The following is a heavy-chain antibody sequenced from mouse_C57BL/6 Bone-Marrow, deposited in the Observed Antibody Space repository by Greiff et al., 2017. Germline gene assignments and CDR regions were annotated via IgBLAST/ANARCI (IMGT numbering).Heavy chain of an antibody. CDR1: GYTFTSYW. CDR3: TRGDGNYAWFAY. J-gene: IGHJ3*01. Sequence: VQLQQSGTVLARPGASVKMSCKTSGYTFTSYWMHWVKQSPGQGLEWIGAIYPGNSDTSYNQKFKGKAKLTAVTSASTAYMELSSLTNEDSAVYYCTRGDGNYAWFAYWGQGTLVTVSA. CDR2: IYPGNSDT. D-gene: IGHD2-1*01. V-gene: IGHV1-5*01.